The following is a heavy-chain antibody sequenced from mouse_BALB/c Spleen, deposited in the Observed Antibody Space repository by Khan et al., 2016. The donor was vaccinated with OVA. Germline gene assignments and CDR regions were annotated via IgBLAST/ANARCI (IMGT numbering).Heavy chain of an antibody. CDR1: GFTFIDYG. Sequence: EVQLQESGGGLVQPGGSRKLSCAASGFTFIDYGMAWVRQTPGKGPEWIAFISSVAYSIYYADTVTGRFTISRENAKNTLYLEMRRLGSDDTAMYYCVRGGFAYWGQGTLVTVSA. V-gene: IGHV5-15*02. J-gene: IGHJ3*01. CDR2: ISSVAYSI. CDR3: VRGGFAY.